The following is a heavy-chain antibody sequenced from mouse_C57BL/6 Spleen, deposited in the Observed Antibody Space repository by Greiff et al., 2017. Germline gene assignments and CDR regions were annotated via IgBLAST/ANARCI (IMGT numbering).Heavy chain of an antibody. CDR3: ARGGNYYFDY. CDR1: GYAFSSYW. V-gene: IGHV1-80*01. Sequence: LEESGAELVKPGASVKISCKASGYAFSSYWMNWVKQRPGKGLEWIGQIYPGDGDTNYNGKFKGKATLTADKSTSTAYMQLSSLTSEDAAVYFCARGGNYYFDYWGQGTTLTVSS. J-gene: IGHJ2*01. D-gene: IGHD2-1*01. CDR2: IYPGDGDT.